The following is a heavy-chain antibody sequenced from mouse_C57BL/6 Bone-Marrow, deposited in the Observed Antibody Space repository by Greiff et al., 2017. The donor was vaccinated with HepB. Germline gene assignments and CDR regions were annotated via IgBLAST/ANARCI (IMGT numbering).Heavy chain of an antibody. CDR2: IDPSDSYT. CDR3: ARDDYDPPWFAY. V-gene: IGHV1-50*01. J-gene: IGHJ3*01. D-gene: IGHD2-4*01. CDR1: GYTFTSYW. Sequence: VKLQQPGAELVKPGASVKLSCKASGYTFTSYWMQWVKQRPGQGLEWIGEIDPSDSYTNYNQKFKGKATLTVDTSSSTAYMQLSSLTSEDSAVYYCARDDYDPPWFAYWGQGTLVTVSA.